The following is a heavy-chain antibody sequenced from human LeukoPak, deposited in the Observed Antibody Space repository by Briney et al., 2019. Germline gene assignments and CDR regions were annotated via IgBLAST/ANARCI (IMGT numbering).Heavy chain of an antibody. J-gene: IGHJ3*02. CDR3: AKPSVVDDAFDI. CDR2: IRYDGSNK. CDR1: GFTFSSYG. D-gene: IGHD2-15*01. Sequence: QPGGSLRLSCAASGFTFSSYGMHWVRQAPGKGLEWVAFIRYDGSNKYYADSVEGRFTISRDNSKNTLYLQMNSLRAEDTAVYYCAKPSVVDDAFDIWGQGTMVTVSS. V-gene: IGHV3-30*02.